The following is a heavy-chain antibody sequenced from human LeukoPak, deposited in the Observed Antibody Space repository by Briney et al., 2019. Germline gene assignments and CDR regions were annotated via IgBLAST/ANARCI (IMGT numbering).Heavy chain of an antibody. CDR1: GFTFSSFA. Sequence: GGSLRLSCAASGFTFSSFAMHWVRQAPGKGLEWVAVISYDGSNKYYADSVKGRFTISRDNAKNSLYLQMNSLRAEDTALYHCARDCSGGSCNDAFDVWGQGTMVTVSS. J-gene: IGHJ3*01. CDR3: ARDCSGGSCNDAFDV. CDR2: ISYDGSNK. D-gene: IGHD2-15*01. V-gene: IGHV3-30-3*01.